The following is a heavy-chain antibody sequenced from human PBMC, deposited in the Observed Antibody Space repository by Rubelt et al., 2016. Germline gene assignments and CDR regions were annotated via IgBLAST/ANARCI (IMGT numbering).Heavy chain of an antibody. CDR1: GFTFSSYE. V-gene: IGHV3-48*03. D-gene: IGHD5-12*01. J-gene: IGHJ4*02. CDR2: ISCRGSTI. CDR3: ARSDIVATITDY. Sequence: EVQLVESGGGLVQPGGSLRLSCAASGFTFSSYEMNWVRQAPGKGLEWVSYISCRGSTIYYADSVKGRFTISRDNAKNSLYLQMNSLRAEDTAVYYCARSDIVATITDYWGQGTLVTVSS.